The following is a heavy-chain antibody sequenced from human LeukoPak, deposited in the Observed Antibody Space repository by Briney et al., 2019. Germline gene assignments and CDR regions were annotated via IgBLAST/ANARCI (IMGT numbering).Heavy chain of an antibody. CDR1: GFTFSSYS. D-gene: IGHD6-13*01. CDR2: ISGSSSYI. V-gene: IGHV3-21*01. Sequence: GGSLRLSCAASGFTFSSYSMNWVRQAPGKGLEWVSSISGSSSYIYYADSVKGRFTISRDNAKNSLFLQMNSLRAEDTAVYYCARDWRNIAASNWFDPWGQGTLVTVSS. J-gene: IGHJ5*02. CDR3: ARDWRNIAASNWFDP.